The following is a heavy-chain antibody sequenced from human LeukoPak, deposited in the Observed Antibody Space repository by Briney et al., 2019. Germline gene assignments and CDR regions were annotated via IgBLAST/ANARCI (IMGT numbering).Heavy chain of an antibody. CDR1: GYTFTSYG. V-gene: IGHV1-18*01. CDR2: ISAYNGNT. Sequence: GASVKVSCKASGYTFTSYGISWVRQAPGQGLEWMGWISAYNGNTNYAQKLQGRVTMTTDTSTSTAYMELRSLRSDDTAVYYCARSSKYDFWSGYYTVSNWFDPWGQGTLVNVSS. J-gene: IGHJ5*02. D-gene: IGHD3-3*01. CDR3: ARSSKYDFWSGYYTVSNWFDP.